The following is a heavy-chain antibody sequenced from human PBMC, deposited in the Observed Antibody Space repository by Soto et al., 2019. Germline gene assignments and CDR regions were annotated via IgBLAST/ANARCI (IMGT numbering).Heavy chain of an antibody. CDR3: ARALRGDDYSDYGKAFDI. CDR2: IYYSGST. Sequence: PLETLSLTCTVSGGAISSGGYYWSWIRQHPGKGLEWIGYIYYSGSTYYNPSLKSRVTISVDTSKNQFSLKLSSVTPADTAVYYRARALRGDDYSDYGKAFDIWGKGTMVTASS. CDR1: GGAISSGGYY. V-gene: IGHV4-31*03. J-gene: IGHJ3*02. D-gene: IGHD4-17*01.